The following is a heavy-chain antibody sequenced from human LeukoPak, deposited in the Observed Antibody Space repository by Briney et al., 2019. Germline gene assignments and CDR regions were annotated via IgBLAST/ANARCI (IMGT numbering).Heavy chain of an antibody. CDR3: ARDGFSSSWLFDY. V-gene: IGHV4-39*07. CDR1: GGSLSGYY. Sequence: SETLSLTCAVYGGSLSGYYWGWIRQPPGKGLEWIGSIYYSGSIYYNPSLKSRVTISVDTSKNQFSLKLSSVTAADTAVYYCARDGFSSSWLFDYWGQGTLVTVSS. CDR2: IYYSGSI. D-gene: IGHD6-13*01. J-gene: IGHJ4*02.